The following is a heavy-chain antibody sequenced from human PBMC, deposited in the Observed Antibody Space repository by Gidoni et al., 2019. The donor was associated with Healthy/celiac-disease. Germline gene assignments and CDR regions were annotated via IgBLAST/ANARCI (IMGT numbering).Heavy chain of an antibody. CDR3: AKDFMGVTNPRASIDY. V-gene: IGHV3-30*18. Sequence: QVQLVESGGGVVQPGRSLRLSCAASGFTFSSYGMHWVRQAPGKGLEWVAVISYDGSNKYYADSVKGRFTISRDNSKNTLYLKMNSLRAEDTAVYYCAKDFMGVTNPRASIDYWGQGTLVTVSS. CDR1: GFTFSSYG. D-gene: IGHD3-16*01. J-gene: IGHJ4*02. CDR2: ISYDGSNK.